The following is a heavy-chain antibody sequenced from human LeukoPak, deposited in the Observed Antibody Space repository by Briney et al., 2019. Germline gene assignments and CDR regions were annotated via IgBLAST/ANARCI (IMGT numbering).Heavy chain of an antibody. D-gene: IGHD4-17*01. CDR3: AREGRYGAYEGY. CDR1: GGSHWSYY. Sequence: SETLSLTCTVSGGSHWSYYWSWIGQPAGKGLEGIGRIYSGWSTNHNPSLKSRVTISLHTSKNQFSLKLSSVTAADTAVYYCAREGRYGAYEGYWGQGTLVTVSS. CDR2: IYSGWST. J-gene: IGHJ4*02. V-gene: IGHV4-4*07.